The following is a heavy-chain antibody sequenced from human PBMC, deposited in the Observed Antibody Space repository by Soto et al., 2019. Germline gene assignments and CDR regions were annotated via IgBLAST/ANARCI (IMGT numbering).Heavy chain of an antibody. J-gene: IGHJ5*02. CDR2: IYHNGGA. CDR1: SGSISSRNW. V-gene: IGHV4-4*02. CDR3: ARVSRDPDWFAP. Sequence: QVQLQESGPGLVKPSGTLYLTCTVFSGSISSRNWWSWVRQPPGKGLEWIGEIYHNGGANSNPSLKSRVTISVDKSKNQFSLKLTSVTAADTAVYFCARVSRDPDWFAPWGQGTLVTVSS.